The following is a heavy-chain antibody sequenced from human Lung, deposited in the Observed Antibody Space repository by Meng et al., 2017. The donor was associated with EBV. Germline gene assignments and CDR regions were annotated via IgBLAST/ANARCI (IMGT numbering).Heavy chain of an antibody. J-gene: IGHJ4*02. CDR3: ARGIQLWYQIDY. D-gene: IGHD5-18*01. Sequence: QLQRQESGPGLVKPSETLSLTCTVSGGSISSSSYYWGWIRQPPGKGLEWIGSISHSGSTYYNPSLKSRVTISVDASKNQFSLKLSSVTAADTAVYFCARGIQLWYQIDYWGQGTLVTVSS. CDR2: ISHSGST. V-gene: IGHV4-39*07. CDR1: GGSISSSSYY.